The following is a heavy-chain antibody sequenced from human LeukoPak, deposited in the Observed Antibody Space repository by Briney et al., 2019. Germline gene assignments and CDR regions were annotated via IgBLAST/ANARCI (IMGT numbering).Heavy chain of an antibody. CDR1: GYTFTGYY. CDR2: INPNSGGT. CDR3: ARVRRGAVAGTDY. J-gene: IGHJ4*02. Sequence: ASVKVSCKASGYTFTGYYMHWVRQAPGQGLEWMGWINPNSGGTNYAQKFQGRVTMTRDTSISTAYMELSRLRPDDTAVYYCARVRRGAVAGTDYWGQGTLVTVSS. D-gene: IGHD6-19*01. V-gene: IGHV1-2*02.